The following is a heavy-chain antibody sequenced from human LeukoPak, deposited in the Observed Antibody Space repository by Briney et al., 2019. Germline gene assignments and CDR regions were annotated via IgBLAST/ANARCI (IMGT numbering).Heavy chain of an antibody. CDR3: AGHDYYGSGSYR. CDR1: GGSVSSGNYY. V-gene: IGHV4-61*01. Sequence: TSETLSLTCTVSGGSVSSGNYYWSWLRQPPGKGLEWIGYMYYSGSTKYNPSLKSRVTISGDTSKNQFSLKLISVTAADAAVYYCAGHDYYGSGSYRWGQGTLVTVSS. CDR2: MYYSGST. D-gene: IGHD3-10*01. J-gene: IGHJ5*02.